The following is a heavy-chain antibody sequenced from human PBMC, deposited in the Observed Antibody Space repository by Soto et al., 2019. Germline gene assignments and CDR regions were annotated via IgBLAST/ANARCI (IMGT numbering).Heavy chain of an antibody. J-gene: IGHJ6*03. CDR1: GGSISSGGYS. Sequence: PSETLSLTCAVSGGSISSGGYSWSWIRQPPGKGLEWIGYIYHSGSTYYNPSLKSRVTISVDRSKNQFSLKLSSVTAADTAVYYCARQPRNPYSRVYYYMDVWGKGTTVTVS. CDR3: ARQPRNPYSRVYYYMDV. D-gene: IGHD6-13*01. V-gene: IGHV4-30-2*01. CDR2: IYHSGST.